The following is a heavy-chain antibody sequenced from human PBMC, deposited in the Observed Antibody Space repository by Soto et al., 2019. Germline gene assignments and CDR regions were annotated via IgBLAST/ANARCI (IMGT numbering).Heavy chain of an antibody. Sequence: QVQLVQSGAEVKKPGASVKVSCKASGYTFTSYGISWVRQAPGQGLEWMGWISAYNGNTNYAQKLQGRVTMTTDTSTSTAYMALRSMRPADTALYYCARDWAATAPSDYWGQGTPVTVSS. CDR2: ISAYNGNT. J-gene: IGHJ4*02. D-gene: IGHD6-13*01. CDR3: ARDWAATAPSDY. V-gene: IGHV1-18*01. CDR1: GYTFTSYG.